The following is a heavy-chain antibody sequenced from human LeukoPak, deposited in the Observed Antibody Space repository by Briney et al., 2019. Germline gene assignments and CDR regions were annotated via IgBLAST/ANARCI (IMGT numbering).Heavy chain of an antibody. D-gene: IGHD3-22*01. Sequence: SGGSLRLSCATSGFTFSTYGMTWVRQAPGNGLEWVAGISGRGITTAYAESVEGRFTISRDNSKNTLYVQMDSLRVEDTAVYYCAKYDNGFFYYYLDVWGKGTTVTVSS. CDR3: AKYDNGFFYYYLDV. V-gene: IGHV3-23*01. CDR2: ISGRGITT. J-gene: IGHJ6*03. CDR1: GFTFSTYG.